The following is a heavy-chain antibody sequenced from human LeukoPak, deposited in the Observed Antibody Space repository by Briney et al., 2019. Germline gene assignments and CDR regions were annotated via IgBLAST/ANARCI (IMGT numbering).Heavy chain of an antibody. CDR3: ARVTRAAAGSKLVLNYYYYMDV. V-gene: IGHV3-64*01. Sequence: GGSLRLSCAASGFTLSSYAMRRVRQAPGKGLEYVSAISSNGGSTYYANSVKGRVTISRDNSKNTLYLQMGSLRAEDMAVYYCARVTRAAAGSKLVLNYYYYMDVWGKGTTVTVSS. CDR1: GFTLSSYA. CDR2: ISSNGGST. D-gene: IGHD6-13*01. J-gene: IGHJ6*03.